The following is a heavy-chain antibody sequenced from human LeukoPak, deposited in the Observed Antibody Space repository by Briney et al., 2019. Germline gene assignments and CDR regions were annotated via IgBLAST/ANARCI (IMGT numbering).Heavy chain of an antibody. D-gene: IGHD6-25*01. J-gene: IGHJ6*03. CDR2: IGTSTTTI. Sequence: GGYLRLSCAASGFTFSSYTMNWVRQPPGKGLEWVSNIGTSTTTIYYADSVKGRFTISRDNAKNSLYLQMNSLRADDTAVYYCARFAAGGSYYYYMDVWGKGTTVTVSS. CDR3: ARFAAGGSYYYYMDV. V-gene: IGHV3-48*01. CDR1: GFTFSSYT.